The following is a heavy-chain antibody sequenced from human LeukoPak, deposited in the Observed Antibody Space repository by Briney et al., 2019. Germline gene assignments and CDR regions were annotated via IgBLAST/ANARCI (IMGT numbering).Heavy chain of an antibody. Sequence: SETLSLTCTVSGGSVTRNYWSWIRQSPGKGLELIGYIYYSGSTNYNPSLKSRVTISLDTSKNQFSLKLSSVTAADTAVYYCAREWGKYYYDSSGHSRAFDIWGQGTMVTVSS. CDR3: AREWGKYYYDSSGHSRAFDI. CDR2: IYYSGST. D-gene: IGHD3-22*01. V-gene: IGHV4-59*02. CDR1: GGSVTRNY. J-gene: IGHJ3*02.